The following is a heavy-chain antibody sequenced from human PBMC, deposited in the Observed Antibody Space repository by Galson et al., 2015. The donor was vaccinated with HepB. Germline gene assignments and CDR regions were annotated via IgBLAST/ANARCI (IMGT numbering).Heavy chain of an antibody. V-gene: IGHV3-30*02. CDR2: IQYDESSK. D-gene: IGHD4-23*01. CDR3: AKDVSGNSGA. J-gene: IGHJ5*02. CDR1: GFTFSRYG. Sequence: SLRLSCAASGFTFSRYGMHWARQAPGKGLEWVSFIQYDESSKTYADSVKGRFTISRDNSKNTLFLQMNSLRAEDTALYYCAKDVSGNSGAWGQGTLVTVSS.